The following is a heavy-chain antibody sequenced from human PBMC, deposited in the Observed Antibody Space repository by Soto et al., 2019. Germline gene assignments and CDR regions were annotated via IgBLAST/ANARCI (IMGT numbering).Heavy chain of an antibody. CDR1: GFTFSSYA. J-gene: IGHJ5*02. CDR3: ARGAYSTRRFDH. D-gene: IGHD2-2*01. Sequence: EVQLLESGGGVVQPGGSLRLSCAVSGFTFSSYAMSWVRQAPGKGLEWVSATSTNGGTTYYADSVKGRFTSSRDNSKNNLYLQMNSLRAEDTAKYYCARGAYSTRRFDHWGQGALVTVSS. V-gene: IGHV3-23*01. CDR2: TSTNGGTT.